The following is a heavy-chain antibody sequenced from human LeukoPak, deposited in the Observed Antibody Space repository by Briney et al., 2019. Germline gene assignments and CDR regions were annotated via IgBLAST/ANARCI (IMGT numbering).Heavy chain of an antibody. CDR3: ARDYFYGLDV. Sequence: QPGGSLRLSCEVSGFTFSSYWIHWVRHAPGKGLVWVSRFSDDEGRTVYADSVKGRFTISKDNAKNTLYLQMNSLRAEDTAVYYCARDYFYGLDVWGQGTTVTVS. CDR2: FSDDEGRT. J-gene: IGHJ6*02. CDR1: GFTFSSYW. V-gene: IGHV3-74*01.